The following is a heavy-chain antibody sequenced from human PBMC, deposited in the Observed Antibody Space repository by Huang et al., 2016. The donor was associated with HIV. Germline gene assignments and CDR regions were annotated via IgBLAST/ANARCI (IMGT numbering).Heavy chain of an antibody. J-gene: IGHJ4*02. CDR2: IKSKTDGGTT. V-gene: IGHV3-15*01. Sequence: EVQLVESGGGLVKPGGSLRLSCAASGFTFSNAWMSWVRQGPGMGLEGVGRIKSKTDGGTTDYAAPVKGRFTISRDDSKNTLYLQMNSLKTEDTAVYYCTTGDFWSGYYIWFDYWGQGTLVTVSS. CDR1: GFTFSNAW. CDR3: TTGDFWSGYYIWFDY. D-gene: IGHD3-3*01.